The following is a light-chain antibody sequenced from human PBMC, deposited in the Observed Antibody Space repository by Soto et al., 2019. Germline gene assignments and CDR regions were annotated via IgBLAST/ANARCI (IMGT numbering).Light chain of an antibody. CDR1: QDISSW. V-gene: IGKV1D-12*01. J-gene: IGKJ4*01. Sequence: DIYLTQSPSSVSASVGDSVTITCRASQDISSWLAWYQQKPGKAPKLLIYTASLLESGVASRFSGSGFGTDFTLTVSSLQPEDVATYYCQQYNTLVTFGGGTKVEI. CDR3: QQYNTLVT. CDR2: TAS.